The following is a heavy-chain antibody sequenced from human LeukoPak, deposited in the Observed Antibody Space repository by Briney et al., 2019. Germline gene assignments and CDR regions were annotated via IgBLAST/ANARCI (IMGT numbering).Heavy chain of an antibody. D-gene: IGHD3-10*01. CDR1: GFTFSTYG. J-gene: IGHJ4*02. CDR2: FGGSGASV. CDR3: AKSGPYYYDY. Sequence: RGSLRLSCAASGFTFSTYGMSWVHQAPGKGLEWVSTFGGSGASVYYADSVKGRFTVSRDNSKNTLYLQMNSLRVEDTAVYYCAKSGPYYYDYWGQGTLVTVSS. V-gene: IGHV3-23*01.